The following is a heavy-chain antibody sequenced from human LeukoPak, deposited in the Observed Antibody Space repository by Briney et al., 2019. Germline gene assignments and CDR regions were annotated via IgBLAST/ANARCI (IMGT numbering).Heavy chain of an antibody. V-gene: IGHV3-74*01. CDR2: INGDESST. D-gene: IGHD1-26*01. Sequence: GGSLRLSCAASAFTFSTYWMHWVRQVPGKGLEWVSRINGDESSTNYADSVKGRFTISRDNAKDTLYLHLNSLTAEDTAVYYCARGAKWAYYFDYWGQGTLVTVSS. CDR3: ARGAKWAYYFDY. CDR1: AFTFSTYW. J-gene: IGHJ4*02.